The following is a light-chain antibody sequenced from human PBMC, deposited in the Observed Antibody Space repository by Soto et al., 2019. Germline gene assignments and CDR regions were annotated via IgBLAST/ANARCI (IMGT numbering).Light chain of an antibody. Sequence: ALTQPASVSGSPGQSITISCTGTSRDVGGYNYVSWYQQHPGKAPKLMIYEVSNRPSGVSNRFSGSKSGNTASLTISGLQAEDEADYYCSSYTSSSTLSYVFGTGTQLTVL. J-gene: IGLJ1*01. V-gene: IGLV2-14*01. CDR2: EVS. CDR1: SRDVGGYNY. CDR3: SSYTSSSTLSYV.